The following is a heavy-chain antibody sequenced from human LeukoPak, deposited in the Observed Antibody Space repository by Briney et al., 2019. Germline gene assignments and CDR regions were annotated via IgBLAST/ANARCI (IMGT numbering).Heavy chain of an antibody. CDR3: ARDLEDGFDY. J-gene: IGHJ4*02. Sequence: SETLSLTCTVSGGSISSSRYYEGWIRQPPGKGLEWIGSISYSGSPYYNPSLKSRVTISVDTSKNQFSLKLSSVTAADTAVYYCARDLEDGFDYWGQGTLVTVSS. V-gene: IGHV4-39*07. CDR1: GGSISSSRYY. CDR2: ISYSGSP. D-gene: IGHD2-15*01.